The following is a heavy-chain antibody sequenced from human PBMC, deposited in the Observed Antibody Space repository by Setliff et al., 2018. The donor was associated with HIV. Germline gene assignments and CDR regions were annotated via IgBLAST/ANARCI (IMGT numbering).Heavy chain of an antibody. CDR1: SDSLSGHF. Sequence: ETLSLTCSVSSDSLSGHFWSWIRQPPGKGLEWIGSILYSGTTDYNPSLRSRLSISIDTSKAQFSLNLSSVTAADTAVYYCARGRTGHDYWGQGMLVTVS. V-gene: IGHV4-59*11. J-gene: IGHJ4*02. CDR3: ARGRTGHDY. CDR2: ILYSGTT.